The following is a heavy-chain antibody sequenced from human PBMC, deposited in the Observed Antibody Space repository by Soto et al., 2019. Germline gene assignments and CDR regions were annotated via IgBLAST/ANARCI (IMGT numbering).Heavy chain of an antibody. CDR2: IYYSGST. J-gene: IGHJ4*02. D-gene: IGHD5-18*01. CDR1: GGSISSGGYY. Sequence: PSETLSLTCTVSGGSISSGGYYWSWIRQHPGKGLEWIGYIYYSGSTYYNPSLKSRVTISVDTSKNQFSLKLSSVTAADTAVYYCARGDVDTAMATLDPHYFDYWGQGTLVTVSS. V-gene: IGHV4-31*03. CDR3: ARGDVDTAMATLDPHYFDY.